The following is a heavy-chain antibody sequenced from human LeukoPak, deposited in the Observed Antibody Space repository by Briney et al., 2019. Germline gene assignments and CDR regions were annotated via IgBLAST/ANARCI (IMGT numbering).Heavy chain of an antibody. CDR1: GGSISSYY. V-gene: IGHV4-4*09. Sequence: SETLSLICTVSGGSISSYYWSWIRRPPRKGLEWIGYIYTSGSTNYNPSLKSRVTISVDTSKNQFSLKLSSVTAADTAVYYCARPGVRGVIYYYYMDVWGKGTTVTVSS. CDR3: ARPGVRGVIYYYYMDV. J-gene: IGHJ6*03. CDR2: IYTSGST. D-gene: IGHD3-10*01.